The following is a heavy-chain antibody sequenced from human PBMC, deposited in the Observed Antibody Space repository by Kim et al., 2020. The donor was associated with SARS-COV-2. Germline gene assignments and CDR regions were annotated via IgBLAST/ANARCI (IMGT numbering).Heavy chain of an antibody. V-gene: IGHV3-23*01. J-gene: IGHJ6*02. CDR2: ISGSGDST. D-gene: IGHD3-10*01. CDR3: AKGTYGLPRGGARIDA. CDR1: GFTFSSYA. Sequence: GGSLRLSCAASGFTFSSYAMSWVRQAPGKGLEWVSFISGSGDSTYYADSVKGRFTISRDNSKNTLYLQMNSLRAEDTAVYYCAKGTYGLPRGGARIDAWGQGTTVTVSS.